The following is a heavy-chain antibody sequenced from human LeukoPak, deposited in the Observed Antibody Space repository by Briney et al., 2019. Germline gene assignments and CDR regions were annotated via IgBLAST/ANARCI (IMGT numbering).Heavy chain of an antibody. CDR2: ISWNSGSI. D-gene: IGHD4-23*01. Sequence: GGSLRLSCAASGFTFDDYAMHWVRQAPGKGLEWVSGISWNSGSIGYADSVKGRFTISRDNAKNSLHLQMNSLRAEDTALYYCAKVSGGNSGSLDYWGQGTLVTVSS. CDR3: AKVSGGNSGSLDY. J-gene: IGHJ4*02. CDR1: GFTFDDYA. V-gene: IGHV3-9*01.